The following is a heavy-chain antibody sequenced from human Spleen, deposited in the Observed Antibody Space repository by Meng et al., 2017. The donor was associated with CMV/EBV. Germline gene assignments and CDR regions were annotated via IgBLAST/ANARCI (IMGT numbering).Heavy chain of an antibody. J-gene: IGHJ5*02. D-gene: IGHD6-19*01. CDR3: ARVRYSSGWYPGWFDP. CDR1: GYTFTSYG. V-gene: IGHV1-18*01. Sequence: VQLVQSGTEVKKPGAAVKVSCKASGYTFTSYGISWVRQAPGQGLEWMGWISAYNGNTNYAQKLQGRVTMTTDTSTSTAYMELRSLRSDDTAVYYCARVRYSSGWYPGWFDPWGQGTLVTVSS. CDR2: ISAYNGNT.